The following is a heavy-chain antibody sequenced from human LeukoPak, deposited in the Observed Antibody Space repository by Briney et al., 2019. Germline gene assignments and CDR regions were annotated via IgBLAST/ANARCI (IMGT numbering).Heavy chain of an antibody. J-gene: IGHJ6*01. CDR1: GLTLRIYW. CDR3: AISASRDGNYYYYYGMDV. CDR2: IYSDGIST. Sequence: GESVRLFCGLSGLTLRIYWKHWARQAPGKAVVWVSHIYSDGISTSYADSVKGRFTISRDNSKNTLYLQMNSLRAEDTAVYYCAISASRDGNYYYYYGMDVGGKGSTVTVSS. V-gene: IGHV3-74*01. D-gene: IGHD2-2*01.